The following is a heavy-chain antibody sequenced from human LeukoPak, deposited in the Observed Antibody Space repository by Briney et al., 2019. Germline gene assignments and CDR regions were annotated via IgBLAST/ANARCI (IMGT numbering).Heavy chain of an antibody. Sequence: SETLSLTCTVSGGSTSSSSYYWGWIRQPPGKGLEWIGSIYYGEATSYNPSLKSRVTISVDTSKNQFSLKLSSVTAADTAVYYCARHMGYFDWSPSDAFDIWGQGTMVTVSS. J-gene: IGHJ3*02. CDR1: GGSTSSSSYY. CDR3: ARHMGYFDWSPSDAFDI. CDR2: IYYGEAT. D-gene: IGHD3-9*01. V-gene: IGHV4-39*01.